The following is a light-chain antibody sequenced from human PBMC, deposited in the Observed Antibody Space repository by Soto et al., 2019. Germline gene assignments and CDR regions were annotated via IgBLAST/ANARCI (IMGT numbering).Light chain of an antibody. CDR1: QDIAGY. J-gene: IGKJ5*01. CDR2: AAS. Sequence: DIQVTQSPSSVSASVGDRVTITCRASQDIAGYLAWYQHKPGRAPELLIHAASSLQSGVPSRFSGSGSGTEFTLTISSLQSEDFAVYYCQQYDNWPITFGQGTRLEIK. V-gene: IGKV1-12*01. CDR3: QQYDNWPIT.